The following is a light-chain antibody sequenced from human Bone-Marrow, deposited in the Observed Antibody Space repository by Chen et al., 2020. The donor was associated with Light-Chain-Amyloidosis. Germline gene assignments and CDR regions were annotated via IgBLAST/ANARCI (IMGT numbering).Light chain of an antibody. J-gene: IGLJ2*01. CDR1: ALPTKY. V-gene: IGLV3-25*03. CDR3: QSADSSGTYEVI. Sequence: SYELTQPPSVSVSPGQTARITCSGDALPTKYAYWYQRKPGQAPVLVIHRDTERPSGISDRFSGSSSGTTDTLTISGVQAEDEADYHCQSADSSGTYEVIFGGGTKLTVL. CDR2: RDT.